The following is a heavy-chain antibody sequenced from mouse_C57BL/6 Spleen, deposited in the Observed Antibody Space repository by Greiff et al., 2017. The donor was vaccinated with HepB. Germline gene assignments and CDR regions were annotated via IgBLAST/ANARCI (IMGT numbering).Heavy chain of an antibody. Sequence: VQLQQSGPELVKPGASVKMSCKASGYTFTDYNMHWVKQSHGKSLEWIGYINPNNGGTSYNQKFKGKATLTGNKSSSTAYMELRSLTSEESAVYYCARLTYYFDYWGQGTTLTVSS. CDR3: ARLTYYFDY. CDR2: INPNNGGT. D-gene: IGHD4-1*01. CDR1: GYTFTDYN. V-gene: IGHV1-22*01. J-gene: IGHJ2*01.